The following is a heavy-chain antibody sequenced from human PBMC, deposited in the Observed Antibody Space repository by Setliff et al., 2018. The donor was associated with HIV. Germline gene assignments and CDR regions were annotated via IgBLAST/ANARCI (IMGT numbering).Heavy chain of an antibody. V-gene: IGHV4-31*03. CDR3: ARESMLRGLRHAVDI. CDR1: GGSISSGYYY. D-gene: IGHD3-10*01. CDR2: IYYSGSS. J-gene: IGHJ3*02. Sequence: KASETLSLTCSVSGGSISSGYYYWSWIRQHPGKGLEWIGYIYYSGSSYYNPSLKSRVTISLDTSKNHFSLNLSSVTAADTAVYYCARESMLRGLRHAVDIWGQGTMVTVPS.